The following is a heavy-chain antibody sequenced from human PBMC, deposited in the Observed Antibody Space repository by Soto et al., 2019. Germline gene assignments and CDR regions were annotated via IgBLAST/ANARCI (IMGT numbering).Heavy chain of an antibody. CDR3: AKVILATSLDYGMDV. J-gene: IGHJ6*02. CDR2: ISYDGSSK. CDR1: GFIFRSYG. D-gene: IGHD5-12*01. Sequence: PGGSLRLSCAAPGFIFRSYGLHWVRQAPGKGLEWVAVISYDGSSKYYADSVKGRFTISRDNSKNTLFLQMNSLTTEDTAVYYCAKVILATSLDYGMDVWGQGTTVTVSS. V-gene: IGHV3-30*18.